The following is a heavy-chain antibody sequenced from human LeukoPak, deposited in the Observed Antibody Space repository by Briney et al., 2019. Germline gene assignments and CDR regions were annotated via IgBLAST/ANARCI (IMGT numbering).Heavy chain of an antibody. J-gene: IGHJ4*02. Sequence: SETLSLTCNVSGGSIDNEYWSWIRQPPGKGLEWIGYIYTSGSTNYNPSLKSRVTISVDTSKNQFSLKLSSVTAADTAVYYCARTTYSSSWYGVLYYFDYWGQGTLVTVSS. CDR3: ARTTYSSSWYGVLYYFDY. V-gene: IGHV4-4*09. CDR1: GGSIDNEY. D-gene: IGHD6-13*01. CDR2: IYTSGST.